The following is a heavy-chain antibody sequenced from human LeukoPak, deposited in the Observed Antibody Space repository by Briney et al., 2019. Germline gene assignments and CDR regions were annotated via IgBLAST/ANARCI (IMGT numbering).Heavy chain of an antibody. CDR3: ATDGRAGRHDFDY. CDR2: INQDGSQT. D-gene: IGHD3-10*01. Sequence: GGSLRLSCAAAGIRSSSFWMSWGRQAPGKGLEWVANINQDGSQTYYEDSVKGRFTISRDNAKSSMYLQMNSLRAEDTAVYFCATDGRAGRHDFDYWGQGTLVTVSS. CDR1: GIRSSSFW. J-gene: IGHJ4*02. V-gene: IGHV3-7*01.